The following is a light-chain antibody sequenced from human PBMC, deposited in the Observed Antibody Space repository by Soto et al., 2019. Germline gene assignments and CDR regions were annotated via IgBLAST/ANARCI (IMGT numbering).Light chain of an antibody. CDR2: DTS. CDR1: QSVGNK. CDR3: QQYNTWRSIS. V-gene: IGKV3-15*01. J-gene: IGKJ5*01. Sequence: EIVMTQSPATLSVSPGESVTLSCRASQSVGNKLGWYQHKPGQAPRLLIYDTSTRAAGTPARFTGSGSGTDFTLTISSLQSEDLAVYYCQQYNTWRSISFGQGTRLEIK.